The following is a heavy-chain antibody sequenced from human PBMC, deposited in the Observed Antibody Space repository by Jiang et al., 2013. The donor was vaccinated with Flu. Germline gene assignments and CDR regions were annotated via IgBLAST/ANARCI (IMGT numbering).Heavy chain of an antibody. Sequence: YGGSFSGYYWSWIRQPQEGLEWIGEINHSGSTNYNPSLKSRVTISVDTSKNQFSLKLSSVTAADTAVYYCARTPWGDYVRRWVLADYWGQGTLVTVSS. J-gene: IGHJ4*02. V-gene: IGHV4-34*01. D-gene: IGHD4-17*01. CDR3: ARTPWGDYVRRWVLADY. CDR2: INHSGST. CDR1: GGSFSGYY.